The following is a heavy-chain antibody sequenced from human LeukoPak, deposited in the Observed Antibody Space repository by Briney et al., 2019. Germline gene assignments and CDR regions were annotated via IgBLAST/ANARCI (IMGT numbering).Heavy chain of an antibody. J-gene: IGHJ5*02. V-gene: IGHV4-34*01. CDR2: VNHSGST. CDR3: ARGRNWNYGGWFDP. Sequence: SETLSLTCGVYGGSFSGYYWSWIRQPPGKGLEWIGEVNHSGSTNHNPSLKSRVTISVDTSKNQFSLKLTSVTAADTAVYYCARGRNWNYGGWFDPWGQGTLVTVSS. CDR1: GGSFSGYY. D-gene: IGHD1-7*01.